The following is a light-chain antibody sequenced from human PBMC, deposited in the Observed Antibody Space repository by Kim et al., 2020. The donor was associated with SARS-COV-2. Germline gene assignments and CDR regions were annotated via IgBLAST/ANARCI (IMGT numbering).Light chain of an antibody. J-gene: IGLJ2*01. Sequence: SYKLTQPPSVSVSPGQTASITCSGDKLGDKYACWYQQKPGQSPVLVIYQDNKRPSGIPERFSGSNSGNTATLTISGTQAMDEADYYCQAWDSNTDVVFGG. CDR3: QAWDSNTDVV. CDR1: KLGDKY. CDR2: QDN. V-gene: IGLV3-1*01.